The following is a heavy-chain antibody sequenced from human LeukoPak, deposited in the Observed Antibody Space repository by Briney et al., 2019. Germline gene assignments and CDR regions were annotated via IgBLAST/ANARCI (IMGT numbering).Heavy chain of an antibody. CDR1: GNYW. J-gene: IGHJ4*02. CDR3: ARGAAPYYDFWSGYYTVGYFDY. D-gene: IGHD3-3*01. CDR2: INSDGSWT. Sequence: GGSLRLSCAASGNYWMHWVRQAPGKGLVWVSHINSDGSWTSYADSVKGRFTISRDNSKNTLYLQMNSLRAEDTAVYYCARGAAPYYDFWSGYYTVGYFDYWGQGTLVTVSS. V-gene: IGHV3-74*01.